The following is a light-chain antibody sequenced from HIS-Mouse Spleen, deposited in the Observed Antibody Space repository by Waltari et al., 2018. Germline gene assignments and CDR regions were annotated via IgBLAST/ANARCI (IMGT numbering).Light chain of an antibody. CDR1: SLPKQF. J-gene: IGLJ1*01. V-gene: IGLV3-25*03. CDR2: KDS. CDR3: QSADSSGTYV. Sequence: SYELTQPPSVSGAPGQTARITCLGESLPKQFSYWFQQKPGQAPVRVIYKDSERPSGIPERFSGSSSGTTVTLTISGVQAEDEADYYCQSADSSGTYVFRTGTKVTVL.